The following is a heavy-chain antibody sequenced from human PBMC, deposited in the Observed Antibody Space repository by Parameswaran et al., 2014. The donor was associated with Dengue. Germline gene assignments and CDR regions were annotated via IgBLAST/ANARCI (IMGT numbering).Heavy chain of an antibody. CDR3: ARLPYSSSRYHDYGLDV. Sequence: VRQAPGKGLEWIGSIYYSGSTYYNASLQSRVIISVDTSRNQLSLRVSPLTATDTAVYYCARLPYSSSRYHDYGLDVWGQGTTVTVSS. J-gene: IGHJ6*02. D-gene: IGHD6-13*01. V-gene: IGHV4-39*01. CDR2: IYYSGST.